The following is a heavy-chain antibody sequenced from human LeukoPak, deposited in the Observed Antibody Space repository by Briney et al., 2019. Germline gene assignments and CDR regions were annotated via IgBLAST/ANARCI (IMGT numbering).Heavy chain of an antibody. V-gene: IGHV1-2*02. D-gene: IGHD3-22*01. J-gene: IGHJ4*02. CDR2: INPKSGGT. CDR1: GYTFTGNH. CDR3: ARGTYDKPDY. Sequence: ASVKVSCKASGYTFTGNHMHWVRQAPGQGLEWMGWINPKSGGTNYAQKFQGRVTTNRDTSISTGYMELSRLKSDDAAVYYCARGTYDKPDYWGQGTLVTVSS.